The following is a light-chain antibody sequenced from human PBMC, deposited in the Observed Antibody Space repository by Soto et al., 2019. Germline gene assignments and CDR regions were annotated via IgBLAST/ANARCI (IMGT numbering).Light chain of an antibody. CDR2: DDS. CDR3: QVWDGSTDQVV. Sequence: SYELTQPPAVSVAPGQTARITCGGDNIGSKSVHWYQQKAGQAPVLVVYDDSDRPSGISERLSGSNSGNTATLTISTVEAGDEADYYWQVWDGSTDQVVFAGGTKLTVL. V-gene: IGLV3-21*02. J-gene: IGLJ2*01. CDR1: NIGSKS.